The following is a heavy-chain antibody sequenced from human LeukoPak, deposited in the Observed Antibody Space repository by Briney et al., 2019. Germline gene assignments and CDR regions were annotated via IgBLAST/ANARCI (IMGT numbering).Heavy chain of an antibody. V-gene: IGHV4-39*02. D-gene: IGHD3-22*01. CDR2: IYYSGRT. J-gene: IGHJ4*02. Sequence: SETLSLTCTVSGGSISSSRYYWGWIRQPPGQGLEWIGSIYYSGRTCYNPSLKSRVTISVDTSKNQFSLKLSSVTAADTAVYYCAREYDDSEDSFDHWGQGTLVTVSS. CDR1: GGSISSSRYY. CDR3: AREYDDSEDSFDH.